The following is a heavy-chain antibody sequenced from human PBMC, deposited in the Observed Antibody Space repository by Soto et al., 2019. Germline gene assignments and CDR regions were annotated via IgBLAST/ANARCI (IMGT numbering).Heavy chain of an antibody. CDR3: ARLVGYPNLRYFDWFDY. J-gene: IGHJ4*02. Sequence: GASVKVSCKASGYTFTSYGISCVRQAPGQGLEWMGWISAYNGNTNYAQKLQGRVTMTTDTSTSTAYMELRSLRSDDTAVYYCARLVGYPNLRYFDWFDYWGQGTLVTVSS. CDR1: GYTFTSYG. CDR2: ISAYNGNT. D-gene: IGHD3-9*01. V-gene: IGHV1-18*04.